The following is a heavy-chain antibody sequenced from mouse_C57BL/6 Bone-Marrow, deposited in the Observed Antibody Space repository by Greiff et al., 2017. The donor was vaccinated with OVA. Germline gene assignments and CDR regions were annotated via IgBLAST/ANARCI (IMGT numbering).Heavy chain of an antibody. CDR2: IYPRDGST. CDR3: ARDPPFTTVVATDWYFDV. D-gene: IGHD1-1*01. J-gene: IGHJ1*03. Sequence: VQLQQSDAELVKPGASVKISCKVSGYTFTDHTIHWMKQRPEQGLEWIGYIYPRDGSTKYNEKFKGKATLTADKSSSTAYMQLNSLTSEDSAVYFCARDPPFTTVVATDWYFDVWGTGTTVTVSS. V-gene: IGHV1-78*01. CDR1: GYTFTDHT.